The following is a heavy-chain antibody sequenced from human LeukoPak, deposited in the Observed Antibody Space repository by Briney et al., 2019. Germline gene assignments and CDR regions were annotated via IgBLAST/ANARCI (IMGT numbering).Heavy chain of an antibody. V-gene: IGHV3-7*01. Sequence: GGSLRLSCAASGFTFSNYWRSWVRRAAGKGLEWVANIKQGGSATYYVDSVRGRFTISRDNAKNSLYLQMNSLRADATAIYRCARDFWGAYRVDFYDYWGQGALVTVSS. CDR2: IKQGGSAT. CDR3: ARDFWGAYRVDFYDY. J-gene: IGHJ4*02. D-gene: IGHD3-3*01. CDR1: GFTFSNYW.